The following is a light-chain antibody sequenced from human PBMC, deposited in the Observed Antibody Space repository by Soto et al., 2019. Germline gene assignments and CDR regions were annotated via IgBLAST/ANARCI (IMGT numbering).Light chain of an antibody. V-gene: IGKV3-15*01. Sequence: EIVMTQSPATLSVSPGERATLSCRASQSVSTNLAWYQQKPGQAPRLLIYRASTRATGIPARFSGSGSGTEFTLTISSLQSEDSAVYYCQQYKNWTPITFGQGTRLWLK. CDR1: QSVSTN. CDR2: RAS. J-gene: IGKJ5*01. CDR3: QQYKNWTPIT.